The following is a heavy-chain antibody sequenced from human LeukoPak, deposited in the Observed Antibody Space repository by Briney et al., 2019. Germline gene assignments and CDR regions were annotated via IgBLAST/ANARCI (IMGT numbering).Heavy chain of an antibody. Sequence: SETLSLTCAVYGGSFSGYYWSWIRQPPGKGLEWIGEINHSGSTNYNPSLKSRVTISVDTSKNQFSPKLSSVTAADTAVYYCARGRRGQWLRLISSYFDYWGQGTLVTVSS. D-gene: IGHD5-12*01. V-gene: IGHV4-34*01. J-gene: IGHJ4*02. CDR1: GGSFSGYY. CDR2: INHSGST. CDR3: ARGRRGQWLRLISSYFDY.